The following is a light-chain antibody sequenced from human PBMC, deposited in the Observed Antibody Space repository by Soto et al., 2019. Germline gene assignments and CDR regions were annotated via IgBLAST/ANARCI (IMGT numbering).Light chain of an antibody. CDR3: VQHTQFPHP. J-gene: IGKJ2*01. V-gene: IGKV2-24*01. CDR2: QIS. CDR1: QSLVHSDRNTY. Sequence: ETVMTQTPLSSPVTLGQPASISCSSSQSLVHSDRNTYLTWLQQRPGQPPRLLIYQISYRFSGVPDRFSGSGAGTDFTLEISRVEAEDVGVYYCVQHTQFPHPFGQGAKLEIK.